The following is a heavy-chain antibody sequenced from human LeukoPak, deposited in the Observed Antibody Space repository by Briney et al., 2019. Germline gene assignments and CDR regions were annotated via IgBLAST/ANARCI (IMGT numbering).Heavy chain of an antibody. CDR1: GDFISSSSYY. Sequence: PSETLSLTCTVSGDFISSSSYYWGWTRQPPGKGLEWIGNIYYSGSTQYNPPLKSRVTISVDTSKNQFSLKLNSVTAADTAVYYCARIYGSGSYYMRDYYFDYWGQGTLVTVSS. CDR2: IYYSGST. D-gene: IGHD3-10*01. V-gene: IGHV4-39*01. CDR3: ARIYGSGSYYMRDYYFDY. J-gene: IGHJ4*02.